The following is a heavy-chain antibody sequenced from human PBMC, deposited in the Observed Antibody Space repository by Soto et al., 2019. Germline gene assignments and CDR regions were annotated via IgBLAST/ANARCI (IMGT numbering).Heavy chain of an antibody. J-gene: IGHJ6*02. Sequence: GGSLRLSCAASGFRFSSYDMSWVRQAPGKGLEWVSAISGYGDTTYYADSVQGRFTISRDNSKNTLYLQMNSLRAEDTAVYYCATLDTSMIMRYYYGMDVWGQGTTVTVSS. CDR2: ISGYGDTT. D-gene: IGHD5-18*01. CDR3: ATLDTSMIMRYYYGMDV. CDR1: GFRFSSYD. V-gene: IGHV3-23*01.